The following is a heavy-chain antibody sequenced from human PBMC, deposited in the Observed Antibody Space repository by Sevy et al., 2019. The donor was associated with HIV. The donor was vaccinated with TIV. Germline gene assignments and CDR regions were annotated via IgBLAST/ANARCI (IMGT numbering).Heavy chain of an antibody. Sequence: ASVKVSCKVSGYTLTELSMHWVRQAPGKGLEWMGGFDPEDGETIYAQKFQGRVTMTGDTSTDTAYMELSSLGSEDTAVYYCATEIAAAGYFQHWGQGTLVTVSS. D-gene: IGHD6-13*01. V-gene: IGHV1-24*01. CDR2: FDPEDGET. J-gene: IGHJ1*01. CDR1: GYTLTELS. CDR3: ATEIAAAGYFQH.